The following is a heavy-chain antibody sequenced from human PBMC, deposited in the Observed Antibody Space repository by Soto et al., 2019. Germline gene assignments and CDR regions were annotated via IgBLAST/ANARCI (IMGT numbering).Heavy chain of an antibody. Sequence: PGESLKISCRGSGYRFTSSWIGWVRQMPGKGLEWLGNVYPSDSDVRYSPSFEGRVTISADNSINTAYLHLLNLKASDTAIYYCTKGATSPFDPWGQGTRVTVSS. D-gene: IGHD3-16*01. V-gene: IGHV5-51*01. CDR2: VYPSDSDV. CDR3: TKGATSPFDP. CDR1: GYRFTSSW. J-gene: IGHJ5*02.